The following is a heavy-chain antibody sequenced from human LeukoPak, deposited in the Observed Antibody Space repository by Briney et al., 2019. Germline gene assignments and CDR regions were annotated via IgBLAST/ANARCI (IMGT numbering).Heavy chain of an antibody. CDR1: GGSISSSSYY. CDR2: IYYSGST. Sequence: SETLSLTCTVSGGSISSSSYYWGWIRQPPGKGLEWIGSIYYSGSTYYNPSLKSRVTISVDTSKNQFSLNLSSVTAADTAVYYCARGQYYYDSSGYYLRPGYFDYWGQGTLVTVSS. J-gene: IGHJ4*02. V-gene: IGHV4-39*01. CDR3: ARGQYYYDSSGYYLRPGYFDY. D-gene: IGHD3-22*01.